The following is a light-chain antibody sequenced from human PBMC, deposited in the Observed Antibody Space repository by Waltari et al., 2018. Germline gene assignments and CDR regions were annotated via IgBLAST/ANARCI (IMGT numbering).Light chain of an antibody. J-gene: IGLJ1*01. CDR3: CSYAGRGTYV. CDR2: EVI. V-gene: IGLV2-23*02. Sequence: QSALTQPASVSGTPGQSITISCTGTTSAVGTYALVSWYQQHPGKAPKLLICEVIKRPSGVASRFSGSKSGNTASLTISGLQGEDEADYYCCSYAGRGTYVFGSGTKVTVL. CDR1: TSAVGTYAL.